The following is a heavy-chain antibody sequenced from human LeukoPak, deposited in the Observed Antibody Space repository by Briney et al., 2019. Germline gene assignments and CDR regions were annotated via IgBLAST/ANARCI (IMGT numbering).Heavy chain of an antibody. CDR2: IYPGDSDT. CDR1: GYSFTSYW. V-gene: IGHV5-51*01. Sequence: GESLKISCKGSGYSFTSYWIGWVRQMPGKGLEWMGIIYPGDSDTRYSPSFQGQVTISADKSISTAYLQWSSLEASDTAMYYCAVVVVPAATNWFDPWGQGTLDTVSS. J-gene: IGHJ5*02. D-gene: IGHD2-2*01. CDR3: AVVVVPAATNWFDP.